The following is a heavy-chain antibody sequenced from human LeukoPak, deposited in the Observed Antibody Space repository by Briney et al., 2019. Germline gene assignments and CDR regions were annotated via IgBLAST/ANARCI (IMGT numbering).Heavy chain of an antibody. D-gene: IGHD3-10*01. CDR1: GGSISSYY. CDR2: IYTSGTI. J-gene: IGHJ3*02. V-gene: IGHV4-4*07. Sequence: SETLSLTCTVSGGSISSYYWSWIRQPAGTALEWIGRIYTSGTITYNPSLKSRVTMSVDTSKNQFSLKLSSVTAADTAVYYCARGRLWFGELNIWGQGTMVTVSS. CDR3: ARGRLWFGELNI.